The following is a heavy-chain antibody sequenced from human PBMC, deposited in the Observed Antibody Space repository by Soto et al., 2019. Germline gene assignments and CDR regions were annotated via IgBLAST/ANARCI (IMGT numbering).Heavy chain of an antibody. J-gene: IGHJ4*02. CDR2: VSFRGDI. Sequence: EVQLVESGGGLVKPGGSLRLSCTASGFMFSSYTMNWVRQAPGKGLEWVSSVSFRGDIYYADSLEGRFTISRDDAKNSLYLQMISLRAEDMAVYYCARGCSSASCYYYWGPGTLVTVSS. CDR3: ARGCSSASCYYY. D-gene: IGHD2-2*01. V-gene: IGHV3-21*01. CDR1: GFMFSSYT.